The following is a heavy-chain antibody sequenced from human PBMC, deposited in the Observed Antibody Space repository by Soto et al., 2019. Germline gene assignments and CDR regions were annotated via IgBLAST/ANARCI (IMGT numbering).Heavy chain of an antibody. CDR3: AKDIEYKGQYGMDV. V-gene: IGHV3-30*18. Sequence: PGGSLRLSCAASGFTFSSYGMHWVRQDPGKGLEWVAVISYDGSNKYYADSVKGRFTISRDNSKNTLYLQMNSLRAEDTAVYYCAKDIEYKGQYGMDVWGQGTTVTVSS. D-gene: IGHD6-6*01. CDR2: ISYDGSNK. J-gene: IGHJ6*02. CDR1: GFTFSSYG.